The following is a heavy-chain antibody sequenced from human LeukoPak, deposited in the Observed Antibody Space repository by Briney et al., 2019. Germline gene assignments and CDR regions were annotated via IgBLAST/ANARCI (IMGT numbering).Heavy chain of an antibody. CDR2: INAGNGNT. D-gene: IGHD3-10*01. Sequence: GASVKVSCKASGYTFTSYAMQWVRQAPGQRLEWMGWINAGNGNTKYSQKFQGRVTITRDTSASTAYMELSSLRSEDTAVYYCARGLWFGELLGGYYFDYWGQGTLVTVSS. CDR1: GYTFTSYA. J-gene: IGHJ4*02. CDR3: ARGLWFGELLGGYYFDY. V-gene: IGHV1-3*01.